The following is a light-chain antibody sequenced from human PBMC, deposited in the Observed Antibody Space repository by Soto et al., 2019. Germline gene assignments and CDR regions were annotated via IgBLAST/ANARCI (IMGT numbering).Light chain of an antibody. J-gene: IGLJ2*01. CDR1: SSNIGSNY. CDR3: ATWDSSLSAVV. V-gene: IGLV1-51*01. CDR2: DNN. Sequence: QSVLTQPPSVSAAPGQKVTISCSGSSSNIGSNYVSWYRQLPGTAPKLLIYDNNNRPSGIPDRFSGSKSGTSATLGITGLQTGDEADYCCATWDSSLSAVVFGGGTKLTV.